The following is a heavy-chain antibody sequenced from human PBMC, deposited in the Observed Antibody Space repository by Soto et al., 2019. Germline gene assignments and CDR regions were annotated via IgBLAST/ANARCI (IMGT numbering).Heavy chain of an antibody. J-gene: IGHJ6*02. CDR2: MYYSGST. D-gene: IGHD3-22*01. CDR1: GGSISGYY. Sequence: SETLSLTCTVSGGSISGYYWSWIRQPPGKGLEWIGYMYYSGSTNYNPSFKSRVTISVDTSKNQFSLKLSSVTAADTAVYYCAGGYYYDSSGYYRANYYYYGMDVWGQGTTVTVSS. CDR3: AGGYYYDSSGYYRANYYYYGMDV. V-gene: IGHV4-59*08.